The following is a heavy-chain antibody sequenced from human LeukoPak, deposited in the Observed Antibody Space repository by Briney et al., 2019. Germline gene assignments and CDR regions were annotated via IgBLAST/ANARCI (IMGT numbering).Heavy chain of an antibody. CDR1: GFTFSSYV. CDR2: ISSSSSYT. CDR3: ARGAPTLNVVVPAATTLFDY. Sequence: PGGSLRLSCAASGFTFSSYVMNWIRQAPGKGLEWVSYISSSSSYTNYADSVRGRFTISRDNAKNSLYLQMNSLRADDTAENYRARGAPTLNVVVPAATTLFDYWGQGTLVTVSS. V-gene: IGHV3-11*05. J-gene: IGHJ4*02. D-gene: IGHD2-2*01.